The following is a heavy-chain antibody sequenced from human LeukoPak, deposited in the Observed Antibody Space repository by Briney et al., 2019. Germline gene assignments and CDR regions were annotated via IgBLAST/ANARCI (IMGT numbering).Heavy chain of an antibody. CDR3: AREGAMVHFDY. Sequence: SETLSLTCTISSGSISSSSYYWGWIRQPPGKGLEWIGSIYYSGSTFYNPSLKSRVTLSVDTSKNQFSLKLSSVTAADTAVYYCAREGAMVHFDYWGQGTLVTVSS. CDR1: SGSISSSSYY. D-gene: IGHD5-18*01. CDR2: IYYSGST. J-gene: IGHJ4*02. V-gene: IGHV4-39*02.